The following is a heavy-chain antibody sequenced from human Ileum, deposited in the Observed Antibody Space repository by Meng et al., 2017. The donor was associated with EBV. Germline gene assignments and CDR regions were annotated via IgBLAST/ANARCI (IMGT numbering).Heavy chain of an antibody. V-gene: IGHV4-39*01. CDR2: IYYSGRT. CDR1: GGPINSSSYY. J-gene: IGHJ5*02. CDR3: ARPIAAAGWFDP. Sequence: QRQLREAGPGLVKPSGTLSLTCTVSGGPINSSSYYWGWIRQPPGKGLEWIGSIYYSGRTYYNPSLKSRVTISVDTSKNQFSLKLSSVTAADTAVYYCARPIAAAGWFDPWGQGTLVTVAS. D-gene: IGHD6-13*01.